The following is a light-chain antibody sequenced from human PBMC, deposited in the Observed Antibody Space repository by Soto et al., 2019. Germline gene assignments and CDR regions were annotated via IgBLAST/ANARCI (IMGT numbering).Light chain of an antibody. CDR2: DVS. V-gene: IGLV2-14*03. J-gene: IGLJ2*01. CDR3: SSYTSISTVV. CDR1: SSDVGGYNY. Sequence: QSVLTQPASVSGSPGQSITISCTGTSSDVGGYNYVSWYQKNPGKAPKLMIYDVSNRPSGVSNRFSGSKSGNTASLTISGLQAEDEADYYCSSYTSISTVVFGGGTKLTVL.